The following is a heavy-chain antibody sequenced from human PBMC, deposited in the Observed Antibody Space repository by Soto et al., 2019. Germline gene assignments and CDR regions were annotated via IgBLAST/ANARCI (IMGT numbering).Heavy chain of an antibody. V-gene: IGHV3-23*01. CDR2: ISGSGGST. Sequence: EVQLLESGGGLVQPGGSLRLSCAASGFTFSSYAMSWVRQAPGKGLEWVSAISGSGGSTYYADSVNGRFTISRDNSKNTLYLQMNSLRAEDTAVYYCAKAILEEAAAISYFDYWGQGTLVTVSS. D-gene: IGHD2-2*01. CDR3: AKAILEEAAAISYFDY. J-gene: IGHJ4*02. CDR1: GFTFSSYA.